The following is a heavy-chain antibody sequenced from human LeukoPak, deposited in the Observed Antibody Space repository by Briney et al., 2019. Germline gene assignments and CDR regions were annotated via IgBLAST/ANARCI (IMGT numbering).Heavy chain of an antibody. CDR3: AKGRTGYIPDY. D-gene: IGHD6-13*01. J-gene: IGHJ4*02. Sequence: GGSLRLSCAASGLTFCSYTMTWVRQAPGKGLEWVSVISGSGGTTNYSDSVKGRFTISRDNSKNMLYLQMNSLRAEDTAVYYCAKGRTGYIPDYWGQGTPVTVSS. CDR1: GLTFCSYT. V-gene: IGHV3-23*01. CDR2: ISGSGGTT.